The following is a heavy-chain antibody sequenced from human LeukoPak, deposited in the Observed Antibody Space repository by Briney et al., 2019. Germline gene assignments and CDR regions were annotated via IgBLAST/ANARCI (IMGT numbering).Heavy chain of an antibody. CDR2: IYYSGST. D-gene: IGHD3-22*01. J-gene: IGHJ4*02. CDR1: GGSISSYY. V-gene: IGHV4-59*08. CDR3: ARSKPYYYDSSGYYPEYFDY. Sequence: PSETLSLTCTVSGGSISSYYWSWIRQPPGKGLKWIGYIYYSGSTNYNPSLKSRVTISVDTSKNQFSLKLSSVTAADTAVYYCARSKPYYYDSSGYYPEYFDYWGQGTLVTVSS.